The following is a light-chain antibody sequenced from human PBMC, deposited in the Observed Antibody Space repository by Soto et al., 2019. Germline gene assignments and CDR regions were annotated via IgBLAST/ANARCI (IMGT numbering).Light chain of an antibody. J-gene: IGKJ1*01. CDR2: GAS. CDR3: QQFADSPTWT. V-gene: IGKV3-20*01. Sequence: EIVFTQSPGTLSLSPGERATLSCRASQSVSSSYFAWYQQRPGQAPRLLIYGASSRATGIPDRFSGSGSGTDFALTISRLEPEDFAVYYCQQFADSPTWTFGQGTKVDIK. CDR1: QSVSSSY.